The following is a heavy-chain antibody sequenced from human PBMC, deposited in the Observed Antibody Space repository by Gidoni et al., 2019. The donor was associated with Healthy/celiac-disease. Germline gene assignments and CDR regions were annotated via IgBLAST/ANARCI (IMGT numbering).Heavy chain of an antibody. CDR1: GSTVSINY. CDR2: IYCGGST. J-gene: IGHJ5*02. Sequence: EVQLVETAGGLIQLGGSLSLSCSASGSTVSINYMSWVRQAPGKGLEWVSVIYCGGSTYYADSVKGRFTISRDKSKNTLYLQMNSLRAEDTAVYYCARVHPAAGPHWLPEGFDPWGQGTLVTVSS. CDR3: ARVHPAAGPHWLPEGFDP. V-gene: IGHV3-53*02. D-gene: IGHD6-13*01.